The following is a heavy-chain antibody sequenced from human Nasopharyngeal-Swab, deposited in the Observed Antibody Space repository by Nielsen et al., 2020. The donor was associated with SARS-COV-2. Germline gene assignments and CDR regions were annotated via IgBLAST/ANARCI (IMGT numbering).Heavy chain of an antibody. CDR3: AKDRYCRGGACYFNGFDS. J-gene: IGHJ4*02. D-gene: IGHD2-15*01. CDR1: GFTFDSYA. Sequence: GESLKISCAASGFTFDSYAMTWVRQAPGKGLEWVSSVTGSGGTTKYADSVKGRFTISRDNSNKKVYLQMHSLRAEDSAVYYCAKDRYCRGGACYFNGFDSWGQGTLVTVSS. V-gene: IGHV3-23*01. CDR2: VTGSGGTT.